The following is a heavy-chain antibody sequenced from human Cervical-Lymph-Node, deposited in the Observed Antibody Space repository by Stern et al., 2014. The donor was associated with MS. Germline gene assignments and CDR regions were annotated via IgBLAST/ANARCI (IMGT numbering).Heavy chain of an antibody. V-gene: IGHV2-26*01. CDR2: FFSNDEK. CDR1: GFSLSNTRMR. CDR3: ARMSAGSRYYYGLDV. J-gene: IGHJ6*02. D-gene: IGHD3-10*01. Sequence: ESGPVLVKPTETLTLTCTVSGFSLSNTRMRVTWIRQPPGKALEWLGHFFSNDEKSYNTSLRSRLTISKDTSKSQVVLTMTNVDPVDTATYYCARMSAGSRYYYGLDVWGQGTTVIVSS.